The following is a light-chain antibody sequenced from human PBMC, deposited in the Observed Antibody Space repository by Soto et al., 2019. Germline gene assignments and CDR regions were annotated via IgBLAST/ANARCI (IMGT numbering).Light chain of an antibody. J-gene: IGLJ2*01. CDR1: TSNIGSNY. CDR2: RDN. Sequence: QSVMTQPPSASGTPGQRVTISCSGSTSNIGSNYVYWYQHLPGTAPKLLIYRDNQRPSGVPDRFSGSKSGTSASLAISGLRSGDEADYYSAAWDDSLSGVVFGGGTKLTVL. V-gene: IGLV1-47*01. CDR3: AAWDDSLSGVV.